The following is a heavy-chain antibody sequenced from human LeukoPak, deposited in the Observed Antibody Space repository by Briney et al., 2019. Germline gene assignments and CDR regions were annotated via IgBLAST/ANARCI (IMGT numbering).Heavy chain of an antibody. D-gene: IGHD3-22*01. CDR1: GGTFSSYA. Sequence: ASVKVSCKASGGTFSSYAISWVRQATGQGLEWMGGIIPIFGTANYAQKFQGRVTITADESTSTAYMELSSLRSEDTAVYYCARGSLDTYYYDSSGCFDYWGQGTLVTVSS. V-gene: IGHV1-69*13. CDR2: IIPIFGTA. J-gene: IGHJ4*02. CDR3: ARGSLDTYYYDSSGCFDY.